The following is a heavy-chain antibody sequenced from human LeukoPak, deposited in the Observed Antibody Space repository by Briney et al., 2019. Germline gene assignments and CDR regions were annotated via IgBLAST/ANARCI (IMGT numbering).Heavy chain of an antibody. CDR1: GYFFTGYY. Sequence: ASVKVSCKASGYFFTGYYIHWVRQAPGQGLEWMGWINPNSGGTNYAQKLQGRVTMTEDTSTDTAYMELSSLRSEDTAVYYCATWDGSGSYYNYWFDPWGQGTLVTVSS. CDR3: ATWDGSGSYYNYWFDP. D-gene: IGHD3-10*01. CDR2: INPNSGGT. V-gene: IGHV1-2*02. J-gene: IGHJ5*02.